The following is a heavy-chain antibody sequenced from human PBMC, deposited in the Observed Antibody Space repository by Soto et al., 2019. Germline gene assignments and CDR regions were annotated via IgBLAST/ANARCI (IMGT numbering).Heavy chain of an antibody. CDR2: ISGSGGST. CDR1: GFTFSSYA. V-gene: IGHV3-23*01. J-gene: IGHJ4*02. CDR3: ETDLGGLFEDFDY. Sequence: PGGSLRLSCAASGFTFSSYAMSWVRQAPGKGLEWVSAISGSGGSTYYADSVKGRFTISRDNSKNTLYLQMNSLRAEDTAVYYCETDLGGLFEDFDYWGQGTLVTVSP. D-gene: IGHD3-10*01.